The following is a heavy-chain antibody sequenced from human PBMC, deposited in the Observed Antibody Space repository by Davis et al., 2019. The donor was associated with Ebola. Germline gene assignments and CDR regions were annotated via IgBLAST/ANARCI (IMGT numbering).Heavy chain of an antibody. J-gene: IGHJ5*02. CDR2: IWYDGSNK. D-gene: IGHD3-22*01. V-gene: IGHV3-30*19. CDR3: ARGVIVVFDPAGGIDP. CDR1: GFTFSSYG. Sequence: GGSLRLSCAASGFTFSSYGMHWVRQAPGKGLEWVAVIWYDGSNKYYADSVKGRFTISRDNSKNTLYLQMNSLGAEDTAVYYCARGVIVVFDPAGGIDPWGQGTLVTVSS.